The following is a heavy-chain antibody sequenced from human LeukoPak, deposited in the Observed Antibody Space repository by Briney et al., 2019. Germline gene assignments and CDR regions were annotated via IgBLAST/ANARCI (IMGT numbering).Heavy chain of an antibody. Sequence: GGSLRLSCAASGVTLSSYAMSWARQAPGKGLEWVSGISSSGSGGNTYYADSVKGRFTISRDSSKNTLFLHMNTLRAEDTAIYYCARGAGYNYPYYFDYWGQGTLVTVSS. CDR2: ISSSGSGGNT. J-gene: IGHJ4*02. D-gene: IGHD5-24*01. V-gene: IGHV3-23*01. CDR3: ARGAGYNYPYYFDY. CDR1: GVTLSSYA.